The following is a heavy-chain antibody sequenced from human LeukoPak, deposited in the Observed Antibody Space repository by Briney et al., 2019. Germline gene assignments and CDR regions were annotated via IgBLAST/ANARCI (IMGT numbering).Heavy chain of an antibody. Sequence: PGGSLRLSCAASGFTFSSYWMSWVRQAPGKGLEWVANIKQDGSEKYYVDSVKGRFTISRDNAKNSLYLQMNSLRAEDTAVYYCARVRDGSLLLYYFDYWGQGTLATVSS. CDR3: ARVRDGSLLLYYFDY. CDR2: IKQDGSEK. CDR1: GFTFSSYW. J-gene: IGHJ4*02. D-gene: IGHD3-10*01. V-gene: IGHV3-7*01.